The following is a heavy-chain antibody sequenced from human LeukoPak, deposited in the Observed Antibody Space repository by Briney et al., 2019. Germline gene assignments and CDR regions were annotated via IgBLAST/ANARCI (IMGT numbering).Heavy chain of an antibody. CDR3: ARPGSSWYEDFQH. Sequence: GESLKISCKGSGYSFTNYWIGWVRQMPGKGLEWMGIIYPGDSDTRYSPSFQGQVTISADKSISTAYLQWSSLKASDTAMYYCARPGSSWYEDFQHWGQGTLVTVSS. CDR1: GYSFTNYW. V-gene: IGHV5-51*01. CDR2: IYPGDSDT. J-gene: IGHJ1*01. D-gene: IGHD6-13*01.